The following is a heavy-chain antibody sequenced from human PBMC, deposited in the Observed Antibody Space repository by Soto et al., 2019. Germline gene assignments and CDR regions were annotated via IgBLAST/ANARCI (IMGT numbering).Heavy chain of an antibody. CDR2: IYYSGST. D-gene: IGHD6-19*01. V-gene: IGHV4-59*12. CDR1: GGSISSYY. J-gene: IGHJ4*02. Sequence: PSETLSLTCTVSGGSISSYYWSWIRQPPGKGLEWIGYIYYSGSTNYNPSLKSRVTISVDTSKNQFSLKLSSVTAADTAVYYCARALSTHIAVAGMGYFDSWGPGTLVTVS. CDR3: ARALSTHIAVAGMGYFDS.